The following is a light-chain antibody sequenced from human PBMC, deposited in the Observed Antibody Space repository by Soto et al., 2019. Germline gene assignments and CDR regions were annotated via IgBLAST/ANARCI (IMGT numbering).Light chain of an antibody. CDR1: QSLSSTY. CDR3: QRSGTSPPYT. V-gene: IGKV3-20*01. Sequence: DIVMTQSPLSLPVTPGEPASISCRASQSLSSTYLAWYQQKVGQSPRLLIYGASSRATGIPDRFSGSGSGTDFTLTISRLEPEDFAVSYCQRSGTSPPYTFGPGTKVDIK. CDR2: GAS. J-gene: IGKJ2*01.